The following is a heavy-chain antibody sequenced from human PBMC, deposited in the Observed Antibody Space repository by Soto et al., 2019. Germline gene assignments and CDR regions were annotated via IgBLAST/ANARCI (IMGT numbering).Heavy chain of an antibody. D-gene: IGHD3-3*01. Sequence: XGSLRLSCAASGFTFSTYPMHWVRQAPGKGLEWVAVISYDETNKYYADSVKGRFTISRDNSKDTLYLQMNNLRADDTAVYYCARGASDFWGAYPEIHFFDYWGHGTLVTVS. CDR2: ISYDETNK. CDR3: ARGASDFWGAYPEIHFFDY. J-gene: IGHJ4*01. CDR1: GFTFSTYP. V-gene: IGHV3-30-3*01.